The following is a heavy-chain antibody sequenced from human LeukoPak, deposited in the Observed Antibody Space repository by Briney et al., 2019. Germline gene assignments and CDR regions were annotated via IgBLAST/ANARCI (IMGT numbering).Heavy chain of an antibody. J-gene: IGHJ6*03. Sequence: GASVKVSCKASGYTFTGYYMHWVRQAPGQGLEWMGWINPNSGGTNYAQKFQGRVTMTRDTSISTAYMELSSLRSEDTAVHYCARAPGYYMDVWGKGTTVTISS. V-gene: IGHV1-2*02. CDR2: INPNSGGT. CDR1: GYTFTGYY. CDR3: ARAPGYYMDV.